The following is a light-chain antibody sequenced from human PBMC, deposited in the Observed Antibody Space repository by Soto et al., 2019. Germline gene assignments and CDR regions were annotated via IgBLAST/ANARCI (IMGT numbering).Light chain of an antibody. CDR3: ETWDSNTRV. CDR1: SGHSRNI. Sequence: QPVLTQSSSASASLGSSVKLTCTRRSGHSRNIIAWHQQQPGKAPRYLMKLEGSGSYNKGSGVPDRFSGSSSGADRYLTISNLPFEDESDYYCETWDSNTRVFGGGTKVTVL. V-gene: IGLV4-60*02. J-gene: IGLJ3*02. CDR2: LEGSGSY.